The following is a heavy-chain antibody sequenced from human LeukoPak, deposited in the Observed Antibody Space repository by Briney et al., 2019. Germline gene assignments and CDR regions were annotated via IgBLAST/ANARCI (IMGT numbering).Heavy chain of an antibody. D-gene: IGHD2-2*01. CDR2: INHSGST. CDR3: ARSHVVPAAILDY. CDR1: GGSFSGYY. Sequence: SETLSLTCAVYGGSFSGYYWSWIRQPPGKGLEWIGEINHSGSTNYNPSLKSRVTISVDTSKNQFSLKLSSVTAADMAVYYCARSHVVPAAILDYWGQGTLVTVSS. V-gene: IGHV4-34*01. J-gene: IGHJ4*02.